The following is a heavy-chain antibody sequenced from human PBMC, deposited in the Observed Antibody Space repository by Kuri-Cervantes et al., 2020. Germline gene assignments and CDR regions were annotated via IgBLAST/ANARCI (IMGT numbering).Heavy chain of an antibody. CDR3: VRGGYAMDV. CDR2: IYPGNRDT. J-gene: IGHJ6*03. Sequence: GGSLRLSCKATGYISTNYYIGWVRQMPGKGLEWMAIIYPGNRDTRFGPSFVGHVSISVDTSIKTAYLEWDNLKASDTAIYYCVRGGYAMDVWGEGTMVTVSS. D-gene: IGHD2-2*01. CDR1: GYISTNYY. V-gene: IGHV5-51*01.